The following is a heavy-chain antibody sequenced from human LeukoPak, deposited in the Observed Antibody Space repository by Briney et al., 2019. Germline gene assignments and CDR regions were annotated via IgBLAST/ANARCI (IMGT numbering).Heavy chain of an antibody. D-gene: IGHD5/OR15-5a*01. CDR3: ATLLRGWFDP. CDR1: GGTFSSYA. J-gene: IGHJ5*02. V-gene: IGHV1-69*05. Sequence: SVKVSCKASGGTFSSYAISWVRQAPGQGLEWMGGIIPIFGTANYAQKFQGRVTITTDESTSTAYMELSSLRSEDTAVYYCATLLRGWFDPWGQGTLVTVSS. CDR2: IIPIFGTA.